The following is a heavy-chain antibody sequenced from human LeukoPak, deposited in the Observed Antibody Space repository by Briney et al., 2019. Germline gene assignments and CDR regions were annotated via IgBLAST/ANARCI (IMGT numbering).Heavy chain of an antibody. D-gene: IGHD3-10*01. Sequence: SETLSLTCSVSGGSITSLYWSWVRQPPGKGLEYVGYVHQTGVTNYNPSLRGRVTVSMDTSKNQFSLKLNSVTAADTAVYYCVRAPVLLWFGELSENWFDPWGQGTLVTVSS. CDR2: VHQTGVT. CDR1: GGSITSLY. J-gene: IGHJ5*02. CDR3: VRAPVLLWFGELSENWFDP. V-gene: IGHV4-59*11.